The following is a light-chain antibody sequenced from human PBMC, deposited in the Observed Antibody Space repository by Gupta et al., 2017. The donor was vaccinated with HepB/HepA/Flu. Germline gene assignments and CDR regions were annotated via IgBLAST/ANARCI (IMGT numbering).Light chain of an antibody. V-gene: IGKV3-11*01. CDR3: QQRARWPPT. CDR1: QSVDNF. CDR2: DTF. Sequence: EILLTQSQATVSLSPGERATLFCRASQSVDNFLHWYQQRPGQAPRPLIYDTFNRASGVPARFSGGGSGTDFTLTISSLEPEDFAIYYCQQRARWPPTFGPGTRV. J-gene: IGKJ3*01.